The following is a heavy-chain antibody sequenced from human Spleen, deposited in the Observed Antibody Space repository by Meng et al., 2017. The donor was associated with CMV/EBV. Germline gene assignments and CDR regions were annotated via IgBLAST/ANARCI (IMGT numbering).Heavy chain of an antibody. Sequence: GESLKISCAGSGFTFGDHALTWVRQAPGKGLEWVGFIRNKAYDETPEYAASLKGRFTISRDDSKSIAYLQMNSLKTEDTAIYYCTRDHYDFWSYYPLDYWGQGTLVTVSS. CDR2: IRNKAYDETP. CDR1: GFTFGDHA. J-gene: IGHJ4*02. V-gene: IGHV3-49*04. CDR3: TRDHYDFWSYYPLDY. D-gene: IGHD3-3*01.